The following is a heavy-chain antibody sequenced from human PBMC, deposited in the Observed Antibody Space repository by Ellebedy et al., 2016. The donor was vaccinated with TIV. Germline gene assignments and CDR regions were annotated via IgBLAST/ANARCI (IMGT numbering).Heavy chain of an antibody. Sequence: GESLKISCAASGFTVSSNYMSWVRQAPGKGLEWVSVIYSGGSTYYADSVKGRFTISRDNSKNTLYLQMNSLRAEDTAVYYCARVRGDYISYYFDYWGQGTLVTVSS. D-gene: IGHD4-17*01. CDR1: GFTVSSNY. V-gene: IGHV3-66*01. J-gene: IGHJ4*02. CDR2: IYSGGST. CDR3: ARVRGDYISYYFDY.